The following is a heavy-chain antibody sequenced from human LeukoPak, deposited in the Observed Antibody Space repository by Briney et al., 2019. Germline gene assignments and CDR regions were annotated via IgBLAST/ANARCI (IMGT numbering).Heavy chain of an antibody. CDR1: GFSFSDYG. D-gene: IGHD6-13*01. CDR2: IRKDGINT. Sequence: GGSLRLSCAASGFSFSDYGMHWVRQAPGKGLEWVSFIRKDGINTNHVDSVKGRFTISRDTSNKMVYLQMNSLRTEDMAVYYCAKDRAGNSWNFDYWGQGILVAVSS. J-gene: IGHJ4*02. CDR3: AKDRAGNSWNFDY. V-gene: IGHV3-30*02.